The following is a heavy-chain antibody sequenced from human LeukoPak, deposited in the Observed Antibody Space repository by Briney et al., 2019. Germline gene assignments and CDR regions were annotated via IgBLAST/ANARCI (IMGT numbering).Heavy chain of an antibody. CDR1: GGSISLYY. J-gene: IGHJ4*02. CDR2: IYYTGSS. CDR3: ARDTGGGDYFIY. Sequence: PSETLSLTCTVSGGSISLYYWNWIRKPTGKGLEWVGYIYYTGSSSENPAIKSRVTMSVDTSKNQFSLNLRSGAAADTAVYYCARDTGGGDYFIYWGQGILVTVSS. V-gene: IGHV4-59*01. D-gene: IGHD1-26*01.